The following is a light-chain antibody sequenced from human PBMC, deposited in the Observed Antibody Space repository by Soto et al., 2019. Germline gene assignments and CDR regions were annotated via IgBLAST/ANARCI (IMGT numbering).Light chain of an antibody. CDR2: AAS. Sequence: IVLTQSPGTLSLSPGEGATLSCRASQTVPSNYLAWYQQKPGQAPRLLIYAASSRATAFPARSTGSGSGTDFTLTISRLEPEDFAVYYCQQYGSSPLTFGQGTKVEF. J-gene: IGKJ1*01. CDR3: QQYGSSPLT. V-gene: IGKV3-20*01. CDR1: QTVPSNY.